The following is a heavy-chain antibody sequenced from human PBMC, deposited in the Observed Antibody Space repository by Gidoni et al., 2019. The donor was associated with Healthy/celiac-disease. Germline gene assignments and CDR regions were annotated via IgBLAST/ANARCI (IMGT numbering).Heavy chain of an antibody. CDR1: GGSISSSSYY. CDR2: IYYSGST. J-gene: IGHJ3*02. CDR3: ARQTLRDGYNYAFDI. D-gene: IGHD5-12*01. V-gene: IGHV4-39*01. Sequence: QLQLQESGPGLVKPSETLSLTCTVSGGSISSSSYYWGWIRQPPGKGLEWIGSIYYSGSTYYNPSLKSRVTISVDTSKNQFSLKLSSVTAADTAVYYCARQTLRDGYNYAFDIWGQGTMVTVSS.